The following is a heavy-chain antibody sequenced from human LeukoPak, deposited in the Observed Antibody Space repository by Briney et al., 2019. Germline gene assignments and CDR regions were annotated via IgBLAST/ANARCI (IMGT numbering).Heavy chain of an antibody. CDR2: ISGNGANT. Sequence: GGSLRLSCAASGFTFSNYAMSWVRQAPGKGLEWVSGISGNGANTYHADSVKGRFTISRDNSKNTLYVQMHSLRAEDTAVYYCATEKGDSPDYWGQGTLVTVSS. CDR1: GFTFSNYA. J-gene: IGHJ4*02. V-gene: IGHV3-23*01. CDR3: ATEKGDSPDY. D-gene: IGHD2-21*01.